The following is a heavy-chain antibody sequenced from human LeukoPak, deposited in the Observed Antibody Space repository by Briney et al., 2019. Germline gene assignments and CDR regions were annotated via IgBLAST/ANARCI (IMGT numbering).Heavy chain of an antibody. CDR3: AREVYYGSGSYLYFDY. Sequence: PSETLSLTCTVSGGSLSSYFWSWIRQPPGEALESIGYISYTGSTNYNPSFKSRVIISVDTSKNHVSLKLRSVTAADTAVYYCAREVYYGSGSYLYFDYWGQGTLVTVSS. CDR2: ISYTGST. D-gene: IGHD3-10*01. V-gene: IGHV4-59*13. CDR1: GGSLSSYF. J-gene: IGHJ4*02.